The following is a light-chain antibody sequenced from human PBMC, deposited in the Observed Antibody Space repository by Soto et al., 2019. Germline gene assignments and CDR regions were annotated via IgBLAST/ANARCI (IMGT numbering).Light chain of an antibody. V-gene: IGLV2-8*01. CDR3: SSYAGSNNLV. CDR1: SSDVGGYNY. Sequence: QSALTQPPSASGYPGQSVNISCTGNSSDVGGYNYVSWYQQHPGKAPKLMIYEVSKRPSGVHDRFSGSKSGNTASLTVSGRQAEDEADYYCSSYAGSNNLVFGGGTKVTVL. J-gene: IGLJ3*02. CDR2: EVS.